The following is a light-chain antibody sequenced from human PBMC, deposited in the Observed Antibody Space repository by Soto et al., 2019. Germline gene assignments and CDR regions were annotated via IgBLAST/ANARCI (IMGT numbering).Light chain of an antibody. Sequence: IVLTQSPATLSLSPGESATLSCRASQSVSRYLGWYQQKPGQAPRLLISDVSKRATGIPARFSGSGSETDFTLTISSLEPEDFAVYYCQHRVNGPTFGGGTKVEIK. J-gene: IGKJ4*01. CDR2: DVS. CDR3: QHRVNGPT. V-gene: IGKV3-11*01. CDR1: QSVSRY.